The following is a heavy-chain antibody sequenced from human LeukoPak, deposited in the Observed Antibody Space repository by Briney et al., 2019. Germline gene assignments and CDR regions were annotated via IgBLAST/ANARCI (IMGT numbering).Heavy chain of an antibody. CDR3: ARFSDYYYMDV. Sequence: GGSLRLSCAASRFTFSTFAIGWVRQAPGKGLEWGLYISSSSSSIYYADSVKGRFTISRDNAKTSLYLQVNSLSAADTAVYYCARFSDYYYMDVWGKGTTVTVSS. J-gene: IGHJ6*03. CDR1: RFTFSTFA. CDR2: ISSSSSSI. D-gene: IGHD1-26*01. V-gene: IGHV3-48*03.